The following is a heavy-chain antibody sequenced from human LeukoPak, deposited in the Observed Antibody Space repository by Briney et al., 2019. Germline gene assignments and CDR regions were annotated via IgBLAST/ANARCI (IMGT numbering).Heavy chain of an antibody. J-gene: IGHJ3*02. D-gene: IGHD4-17*01. CDR3: AREGYGDYSQPHDAFDI. Sequence: GGSLRLSCAASGFTFSKYSMHWVRQAPGKGLEWVSSISSRSSDIYYADSVKGRFTIPRDNAKNSLYLQMNSLRAEDTAVYYCAREGYGDYSQPHDAFDIWGQGTMVTVSS. CDR1: GFTFSKYS. V-gene: IGHV3-21*01. CDR2: ISSRSSDI.